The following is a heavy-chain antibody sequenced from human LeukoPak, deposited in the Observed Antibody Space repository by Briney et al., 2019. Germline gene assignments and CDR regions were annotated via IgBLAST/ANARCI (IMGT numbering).Heavy chain of an antibody. J-gene: IGHJ4*02. CDR2: IYTSGST. D-gene: IGHD6-19*01. CDR1: GGSISSGSYY. CDR3: ARVHYSGWYYFDY. Sequence: SQTLSLTCTVSGGSISSGSYYWSWIRQPAGKGLEWIGRIYTSGSTNYNPSLNSRVTISVDTSRNQFSLKLSSVTAADTAVYYCARVHYSGWYYFDYWGQGSLVTVSS. V-gene: IGHV4-61*02.